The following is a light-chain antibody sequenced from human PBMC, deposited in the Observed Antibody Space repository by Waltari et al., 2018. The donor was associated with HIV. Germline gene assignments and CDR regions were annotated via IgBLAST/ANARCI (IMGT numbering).Light chain of an antibody. Sequence: SYELTQPPSAAVSPGQTARNTCSGDAVPTTYAYWYHLQSDQAAELVSYEHSKRPSGILMRFAGSSSVTMATFTISGAQVEDEADYYCYSTDSSGNQRLFGGRTKLTVL. CDR1: AVPTTY. V-gene: IGLV3-10*01. CDR3: YSTDSSGNQRL. CDR2: EHS. J-gene: IGLJ2*01.